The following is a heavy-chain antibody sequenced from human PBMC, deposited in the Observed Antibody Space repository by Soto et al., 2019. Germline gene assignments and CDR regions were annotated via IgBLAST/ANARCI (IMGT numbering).Heavy chain of an antibody. V-gene: IGHV5-51*01. Sequence: GESLKISCKVSGYSFTSYWIGGVRQMPGKGLEWMGIIYPGGSDTRYSPSFQGQVTISADKSISTAYLQWSSLKASDTAMYYCARRAAYCSGGSCYPQVYNWFDPWGQGTLVTVSS. J-gene: IGHJ5*02. D-gene: IGHD2-15*01. CDR1: GYSFTSYW. CDR3: ARRAAYCSGGSCYPQVYNWFDP. CDR2: IYPGGSDT.